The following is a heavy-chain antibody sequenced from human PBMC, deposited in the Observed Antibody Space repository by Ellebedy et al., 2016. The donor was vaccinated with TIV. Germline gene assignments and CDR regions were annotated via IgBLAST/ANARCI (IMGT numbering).Heavy chain of an antibody. Sequence: GESLKISCAASGFTFSSYAMSWVRQAPGKGLEWVSAISGSGGSTYYADSVKGRFTISRDNSKNTLYLQMNSLRAEDTAVYYCAKDGWELLPPPADYYMDVWGKGTTVTVSS. CDR2: ISGSGGST. CDR1: GFTFSSYA. J-gene: IGHJ6*03. V-gene: IGHV3-23*01. CDR3: AKDGWELLPPPADYYMDV. D-gene: IGHD1-26*01.